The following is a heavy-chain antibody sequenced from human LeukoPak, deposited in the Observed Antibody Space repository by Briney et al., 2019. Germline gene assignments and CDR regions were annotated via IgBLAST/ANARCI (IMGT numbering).Heavy chain of an antibody. CDR3: VRDTPWYYFDY. CDR1: RFTFSNYA. CDR2: ISGSGGST. J-gene: IGHJ4*02. V-gene: IGHV3-23*01. Sequence: AGGSLRLSCAVSRFTFSNYAMSWVRQAPGKGLEWVSAISGSGGSTYYADSVKGRFTISRDNSKNTLYLQMNSLRAEDTAVYYCVRDTPWYYFDYWGQGTLVTVSS. D-gene: IGHD5-18*01.